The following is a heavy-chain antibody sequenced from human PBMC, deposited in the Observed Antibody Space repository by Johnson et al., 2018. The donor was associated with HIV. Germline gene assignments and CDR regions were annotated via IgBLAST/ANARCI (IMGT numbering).Heavy chain of an antibody. CDR1: GFTFSDYY. D-gene: IGHD3-22*01. V-gene: IGHV3-11*01. CDR3: AKDLVVINVRYAFHI. CDR2: IYNDGSRT. J-gene: IGHJ3*02. Sequence: QVQLVESGGGLVKPGGSLRLSCAASGFTFSDYYLSWIRQAPGKGPVWVARIYNDGSRTTYADSVRGRFTISRDNAKNSLYLQMNTLRPEDTALYYCAKDLVVINVRYAFHIGGQGTMVTVSS.